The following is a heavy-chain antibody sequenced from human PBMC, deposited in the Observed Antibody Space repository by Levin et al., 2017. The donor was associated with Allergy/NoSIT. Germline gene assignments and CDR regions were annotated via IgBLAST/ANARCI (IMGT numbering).Heavy chain of an antibody. V-gene: IGHV3-30*18. D-gene: IGHD3-16*02. CDR1: GFTFSSYG. Sequence: LSLTCAASGFTFSSYGMHWVRQAPGKGLEWVAVISYDGSNKYYADSVKGRFTISRDNSKNTLYLQMNSLRAEDTAVYYCAKARTFGGVIAPFDYWGQGTLVTVSS. CDR2: ISYDGSNK. J-gene: IGHJ4*02. CDR3: AKARTFGGVIAPFDY.